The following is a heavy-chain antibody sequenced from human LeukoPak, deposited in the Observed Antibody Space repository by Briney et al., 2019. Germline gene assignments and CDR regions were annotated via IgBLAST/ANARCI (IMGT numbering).Heavy chain of an antibody. CDR2: IIPILGIA. CDR1: GGTFSSYA. CDR3: ARVLKVVPAAKYYYYYYYMDV. Sequence: SVKVSCKASGGTFSSYAISWVRQAPGQGLEWMGRIIPILGIANYAQKFQGRVTITADESTSTAYMELSSLRSEDTAVYYCARVLKVVPAAKYYYYYYYMDVWGKGTTVTVSS. J-gene: IGHJ6*03. D-gene: IGHD2-2*01. V-gene: IGHV1-69*04.